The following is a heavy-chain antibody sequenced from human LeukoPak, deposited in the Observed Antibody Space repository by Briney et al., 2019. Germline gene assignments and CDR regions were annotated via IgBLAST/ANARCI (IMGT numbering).Heavy chain of an antibody. D-gene: IGHD3-3*01. CDR3: ARAGSTIFGVVIPYGMDV. CDR2: ISSNGGSA. CDR1: GFTFSSYG. V-gene: IGHV3-64*01. J-gene: IGHJ6*02. Sequence: PGGSLRLSCAASGFTFSSYGMHWVRQAPGKGLEYVSAISSNGGSAYYAKSVKGRFTISRDNSKNTLYLQMGSLRVEDMAVYYCARAGSTIFGVVIPYGMDVWGQGTTVTVSS.